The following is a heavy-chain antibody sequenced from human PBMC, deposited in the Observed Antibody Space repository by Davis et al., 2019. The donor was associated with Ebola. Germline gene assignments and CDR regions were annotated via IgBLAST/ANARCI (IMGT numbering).Heavy chain of an antibody. Sequence: GESLKISCVVSGFTFSNYGMHWVRQAPGKGLEWVALIWNDGSNSYYTDSVTGRFTVSRDNSKNTLYLQMSSLRVEDTAMYYCARGSTHQSGYDLVLENWGQGTLVTVSS. V-gene: IGHV3-33*01. CDR1: GFTFSNYG. D-gene: IGHD5-12*01. J-gene: IGHJ4*02. CDR3: ARGSTHQSGYDLVLEN. CDR2: IWNDGSNS.